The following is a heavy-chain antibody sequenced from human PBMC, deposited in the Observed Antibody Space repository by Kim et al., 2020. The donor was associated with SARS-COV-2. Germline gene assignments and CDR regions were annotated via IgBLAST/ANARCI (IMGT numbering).Heavy chain of an antibody. CDR3: SRGGDSLAQWLVQLPEYYFDY. Sequence: GGSLRLSCAASGFTFSSYWMSWVRQAPGKGLEWVANIKQDGSEKYYVDSVKGRFTISRDNAKNSLYLQMNSLRAEDTAVYYCSRGGDSLAQWLVQLPEYYFDYWGQGTLVTVSS. CDR2: IKQDGSEK. J-gene: IGHJ4*02. V-gene: IGHV3-7*01. D-gene: IGHD6-19*01. CDR1: GFTFSSYW.